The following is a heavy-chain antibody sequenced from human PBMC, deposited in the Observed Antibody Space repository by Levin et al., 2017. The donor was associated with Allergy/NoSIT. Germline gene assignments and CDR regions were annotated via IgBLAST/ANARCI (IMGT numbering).Heavy chain of an antibody. CDR3: AKVKKGGGGIAVAGPLDY. V-gene: IGHV3-23*01. D-gene: IGHD6-19*01. J-gene: IGHJ4*02. Sequence: RAGGSLRLSCAASGFTFSSYAMSWVRQAPGKGLEWVSAISGSGGSTYYADSVKGRFTISRDNSKNTLYLQMNSLRAEDTAVYYCAKVKKGGGGIAVAGPLDYWGQGTLVTVSS. CDR1: GFTFSSYA. CDR2: ISGSGGST.